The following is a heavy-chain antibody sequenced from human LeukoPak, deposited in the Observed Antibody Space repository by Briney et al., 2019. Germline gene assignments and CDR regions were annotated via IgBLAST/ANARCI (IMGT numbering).Heavy chain of an antibody. CDR3: ARSSDGDYYYYFDY. J-gene: IGHJ4*02. V-gene: IGHV3-66*01. CDR1: GFTVSSNY. CDR2: IYSGGST. D-gene: IGHD4-17*01. Sequence: AGGSLRLSCAASGFTVSSNYMSWVRQAPGKGLEWVSVIYSGGSTEYADSVKGRFTVSRDNSKNTLYLQMNSLRAEDTAVYYCARSSDGDYYYYFDYWGQGTLVTVSS.